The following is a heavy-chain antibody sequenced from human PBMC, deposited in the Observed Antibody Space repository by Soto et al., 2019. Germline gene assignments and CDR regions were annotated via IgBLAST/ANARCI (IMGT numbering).Heavy chain of an antibody. CDR1: GYTFTSYA. CDR2: INAGNGNT. D-gene: IGHD1-7*01. J-gene: IGHJ6*03. Sequence: QVQLVQSGAEVKKPGASVKVSCKASGYTFTSYAMHWVRQAPGQRLEWMGWINAGNGNTKYSQKFQGRVTITRDTSASTAYMELSSLRSEDTAVYYCAREAPTTGTTFDYYYMDVWGKGTTVTVS. CDR3: AREAPTTGTTFDYYYMDV. V-gene: IGHV1-3*01.